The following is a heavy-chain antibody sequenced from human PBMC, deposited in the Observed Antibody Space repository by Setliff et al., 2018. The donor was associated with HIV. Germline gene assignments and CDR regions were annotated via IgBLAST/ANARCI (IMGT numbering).Heavy chain of an antibody. D-gene: IGHD6-13*01. Sequence: ASVKVSCKASGYTFSSYGISWVRQAPGQGLEWMGWINSYDGNTNYEQKFQGRVTMTKETSASTAYMELSSLRSEDMAVYYCAREGAAAGLDLDYWGQGTLVTVSS. CDR1: GYTFSSYG. V-gene: IGHV1-18*03. CDR2: INSYDGNT. J-gene: IGHJ4*02. CDR3: AREGAAAGLDLDY.